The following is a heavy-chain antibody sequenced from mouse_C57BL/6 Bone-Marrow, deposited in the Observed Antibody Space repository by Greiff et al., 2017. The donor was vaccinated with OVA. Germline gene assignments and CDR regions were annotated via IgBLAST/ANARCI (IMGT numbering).Heavy chain of an antibody. CDR3: ASGYKGGFAY. CDR1: GYTFTSYW. J-gene: IGHJ3*01. CDR2: IDPSDSYT. Sequence: QVQLQQPGAELVMPGASVKLSCKASGYTFTSYWMHWVKQRPGQGLEWIGEIDPSDSYTNYNQKFKGKSTLTVDKSSSPAYMQLSSLTSEDSAVYYCASGYKGGFAYWGQGTLVTVSA. D-gene: IGHD2-14*01. V-gene: IGHV1-69*01.